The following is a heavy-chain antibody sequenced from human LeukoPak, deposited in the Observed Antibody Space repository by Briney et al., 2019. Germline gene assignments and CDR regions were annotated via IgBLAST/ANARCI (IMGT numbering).Heavy chain of an antibody. CDR2: ISSSGSTI. D-gene: IGHD6-19*01. CDR1: GFTFSDYY. CDR3: ARDRFSSGWYDYYGMDV. Sequence: DPGGSLRLSCAASGFTFSDYYMSWLRQAPGKGLEWVSYISSSGSTIYYADSVKGRFTISRDNAKNSLYLQMNSLRAEDTAVYYCARDRFSSGWYDYYGMDVWGQGTTVTVSS. V-gene: IGHV3-11*01. J-gene: IGHJ6*02.